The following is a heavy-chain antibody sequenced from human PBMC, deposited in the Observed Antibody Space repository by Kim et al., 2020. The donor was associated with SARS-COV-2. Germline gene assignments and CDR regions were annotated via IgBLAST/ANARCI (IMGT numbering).Heavy chain of an antibody. J-gene: IGHJ3*02. V-gene: IGHV3-15*01. Sequence: YAAPVKVRFTISRDDSKNTLYLQMNSLKTEDTAVYYCTRVVPADMYAFDIWGQGTMVTVSS. CDR3: TRVVPADMYAFDI. D-gene: IGHD2-2*01.